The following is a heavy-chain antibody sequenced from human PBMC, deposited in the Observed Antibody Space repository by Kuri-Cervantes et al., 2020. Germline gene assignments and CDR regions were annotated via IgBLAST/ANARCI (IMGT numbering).Heavy chain of an antibody. Sequence: GESLKISCAASGLTFSSYAMHWVRQAPGKGLEWVAVISYDGSNKYYADSVKGRFTIPRDNSKNTLYLQMNSLRAEDTAVYYCAREYCSSTSCYAGFASGYFDYWGQGTLVTVSS. CDR2: ISYDGSNK. D-gene: IGHD2-2*01. CDR1: GLTFSSYA. CDR3: AREYCSSTSCYAGFASGYFDY. V-gene: IGHV3-30-3*01. J-gene: IGHJ4*02.